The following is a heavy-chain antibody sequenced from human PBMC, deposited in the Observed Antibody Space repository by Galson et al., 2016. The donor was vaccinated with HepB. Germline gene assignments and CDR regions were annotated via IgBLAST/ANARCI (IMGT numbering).Heavy chain of an antibody. D-gene: IGHD5-18*01. CDR2: IYSGGIT. CDR3: ARDRRRYTAMASDGFDF. CDR1: GFTVSNNY. J-gene: IGHJ3*01. Sequence: SLRLSCAASGFTVSNNYMSWVRQAPGKGLECVSLIYSGGITSYADSVKGRFTISRDHFKNTLYLQMSSLRAEDTAVYYCARDRRRYTAMASDGFDFWGQGTMVTVSS. V-gene: IGHV3-53*01.